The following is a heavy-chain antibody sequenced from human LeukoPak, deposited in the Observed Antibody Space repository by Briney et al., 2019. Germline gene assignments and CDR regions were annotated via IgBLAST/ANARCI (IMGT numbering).Heavy chain of an antibody. CDR3: ARDHSGYDSLDY. D-gene: IGHD5-12*01. CDR2: ISYDGSNK. J-gene: IGHJ4*02. Sequence: GGSLRLSCAASGFTFSSYGLHWVRQAPGKGLEWVAVISYDGSNKYYADSVKGRFTISRDNSKNTLYLQMNSLRAEDTAVYYCARDHSGYDSLDYWGQGTLVTVSS. CDR1: GFTFSSYG. V-gene: IGHV3-30*19.